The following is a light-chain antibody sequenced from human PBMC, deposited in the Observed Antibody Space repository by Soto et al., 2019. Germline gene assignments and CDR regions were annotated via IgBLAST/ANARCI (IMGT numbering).Light chain of an antibody. J-gene: IGKJ1*01. CDR1: QRLASSY. CDR3: QQYKSWPPAWT. CDR2: GVS. Sequence: EIELTQSPGTLSLSPGERATLSCRASQRLASSYLAWYQQKPGQAPRLLLYGVSSRATGIPDRFTGSGSGTDFTLTISSLQSEDFAIYYCQQYKSWPPAWTFGQGTKVDIK. V-gene: IGKV3-20*01.